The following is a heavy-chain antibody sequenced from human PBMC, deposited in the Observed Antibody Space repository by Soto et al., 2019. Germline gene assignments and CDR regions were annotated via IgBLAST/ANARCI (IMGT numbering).Heavy chain of an antibody. Sequence: PGESLKISCQAPGYRLPSYWIARVRQVPGKGLEWMGLIYPGDSDTTYSPSFQGQVTISVDKSTNTAHLQWSGLKASDTAMYYCARSRIVGASDSFDVWGQGTMVTVSS. D-gene: IGHD1-26*01. J-gene: IGHJ3*01. CDR1: GYRLPSYW. CDR3: ARSRIVGASDSFDV. CDR2: IYPGDSDT. V-gene: IGHV5-51*01.